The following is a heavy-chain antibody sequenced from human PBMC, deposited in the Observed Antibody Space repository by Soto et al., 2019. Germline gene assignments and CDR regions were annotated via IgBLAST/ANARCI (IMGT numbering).Heavy chain of an antibody. CDR2: IKSDGTVT. Sequence: EVQLVESGGGLVQPGGSLRLSCVVSGITFSTYRMHWVRQAPGKGLVWVSHIKSDGTVTHYTDSVRGRFIISRDNAKNMLFLQMNSLRAEDTAVYYCAREYYDFWSGYYLDYCGQGTLVNVSS. V-gene: IGHV3-74*01. CDR1: GITFSTYR. D-gene: IGHD3-3*01. CDR3: AREYYDFWSGYYLDY. J-gene: IGHJ4*02.